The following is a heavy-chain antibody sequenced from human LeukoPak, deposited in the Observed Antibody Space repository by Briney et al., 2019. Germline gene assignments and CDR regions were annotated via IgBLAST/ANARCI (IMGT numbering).Heavy chain of an antibody. CDR2: IYYSGST. Sequence: PSETLSLTCTVSGGSISSYYWSWIRQPPGKGLEWIGYIYYSGSTNYNPSLKSRVTISVDTSKNQFSLKLSSVTAADTAVYYCARAAAGIGAFDIGGQGTRVTV. D-gene: IGHD6-13*01. J-gene: IGHJ3*02. V-gene: IGHV4-59*01. CDR3: ARAAAGIGAFDI. CDR1: GGSISSYY.